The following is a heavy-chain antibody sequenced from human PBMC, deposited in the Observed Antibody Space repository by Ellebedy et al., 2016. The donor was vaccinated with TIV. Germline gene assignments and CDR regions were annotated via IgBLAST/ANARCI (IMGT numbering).Heavy chain of an antibody. CDR1: GYSFTSYW. J-gene: IGHJ3*02. CDR2: IDPSDSYT. V-gene: IGHV5-10-1*01. CDR3: ASLSAYCGGDCYSPDDAFDI. D-gene: IGHD2-21*02. Sequence: PGGSLRLSCKGSGYSFTSYWISWVRQMPGKGLEWMGRIDPSDSYTNYSPSFQGHVTISADKSISTAYLQWSSLKASDTAMYYCASLSAYCGGDCYSPDDAFDIWGQGTMVTVSS.